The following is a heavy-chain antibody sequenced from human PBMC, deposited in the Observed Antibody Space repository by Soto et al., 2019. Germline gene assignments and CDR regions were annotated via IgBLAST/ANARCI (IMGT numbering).Heavy chain of an antibody. D-gene: IGHD2-15*01. CDR2: IIPIFGTA. CDR3: ALSSGGSNWFDP. J-gene: IGHJ5*02. Sequence: SMKVSCKASGGTFSSYAISWVRQAPGQGLEWMGGIIPIFGTANYAQKFQGRVTITADESTSTAYMELSSLRSEDTAVYYCALSSGGSNWFDPWGQGILVTVSS. CDR1: GGTFSSYA. V-gene: IGHV1-69*13.